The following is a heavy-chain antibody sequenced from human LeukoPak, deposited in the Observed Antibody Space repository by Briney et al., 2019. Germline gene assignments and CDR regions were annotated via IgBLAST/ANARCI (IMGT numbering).Heavy chain of an antibody. CDR3: ARRGASSSEEY. V-gene: IGHV4-39*01. CDR2: IYYSGST. J-gene: IGHJ4*02. D-gene: IGHD6-6*01. Sequence: SETLSLTCTVSGGSISSSSHYWGWIRQPPGKGLEWIGSIYYSGSTYYNPSLESRVTISVDTSKNQFSLKVSSVTAADTAVYYGARRGASSSEEYWGQGTLVIGSS. CDR1: GGSISSSSHY.